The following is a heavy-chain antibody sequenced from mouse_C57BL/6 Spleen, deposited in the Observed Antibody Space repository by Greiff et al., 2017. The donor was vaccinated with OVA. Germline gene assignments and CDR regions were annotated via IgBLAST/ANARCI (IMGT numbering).Heavy chain of an antibody. V-gene: IGHV1-72*01. CDR2: IDPNRGGT. Sequence: VQLQQPGAGLVKPGASVKLSCKASGYTFTSYWMHWVKQRPGRGLEWIGRIDPNRGGTKYNEKFKSKATLTVDKPASTAYMQLSSLTSEDSAVYYCARGDLYSNPFAYWGQGTLVTVSA. CDR3: ARGDLYSNPFAY. D-gene: IGHD2-5*01. J-gene: IGHJ3*01. CDR1: GYTFTSYW.